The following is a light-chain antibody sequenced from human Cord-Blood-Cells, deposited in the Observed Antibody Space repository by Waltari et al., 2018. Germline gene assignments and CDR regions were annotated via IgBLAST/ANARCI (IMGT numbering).Light chain of an antibody. V-gene: IGKV4-1*01. CDR2: WAS. Sequence: DIVMTQSPDSLAVSLAERATINFNSIQSVVYSSNNKNYLAWYQQKPGQPPKLLIYWASTRESGVPDRFSGSGSGTDFTLTISSLQAEDVAVYYCQQYYSTPFTFGPGTKVDIK. J-gene: IGKJ3*01. CDR3: QQYYSTPFT. CDR1: QSVVYSSNNKNY.